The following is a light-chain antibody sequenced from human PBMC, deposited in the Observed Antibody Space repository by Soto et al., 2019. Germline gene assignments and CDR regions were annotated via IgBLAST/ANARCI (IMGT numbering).Light chain of an antibody. J-gene: IGKJ1*01. CDR2: DAS. CDR3: QQYNSYLGGT. V-gene: IGKV1-5*01. Sequence: EIQMTQSPSSLSASGGERVSITGRASQSISSYLNWYQQKPGKAPKLXXYDASSLESGVPSRFSGTGSGTEFTLTINSLQPDDFATYYGQQYNSYLGGTFCQGTKVDIK. CDR1: QSISSY.